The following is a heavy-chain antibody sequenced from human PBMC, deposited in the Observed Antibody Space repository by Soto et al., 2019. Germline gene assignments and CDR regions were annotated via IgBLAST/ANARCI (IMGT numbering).Heavy chain of an antibody. CDR1: GYTLTELS. J-gene: IGHJ5*02. CDR2: FDPEDGET. D-gene: IGHD3-10*01. V-gene: IGHV1-24*01. Sequence: ASVKVSCKVSGYTLTELSMHWVRQAPGKGLEWMGGFDPEDGETIYAQKFQGRVTMTEDTSTDTAYMELSSLRSEDTAVYYWATERSRGATMVRGVIIDNWFDPWGQGTLVTVSS. CDR3: ATERSRGATMVRGVIIDNWFDP.